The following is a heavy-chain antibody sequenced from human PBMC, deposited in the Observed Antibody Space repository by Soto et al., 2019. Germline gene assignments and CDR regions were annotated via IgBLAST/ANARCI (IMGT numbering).Heavy chain of an antibody. CDR2: MHDSGTT. D-gene: IGHD3-3*01. V-gene: IGHV4-30-4*01. Sequence: QAQLQESGPVLVRPSQTLSLSCSVSGASVTSGDYYWNWIRQTPGTGLEWLGYMHDSGTTTYNPALNSRVTISRDTSKNQFCLKRTSVSAADTAVYFCARGGLYDLWSGLFDWGQGLRFTVSS. J-gene: IGHJ4*02. CDR1: GASVTSGDYY. CDR3: ARGGLYDLWSGLFD.